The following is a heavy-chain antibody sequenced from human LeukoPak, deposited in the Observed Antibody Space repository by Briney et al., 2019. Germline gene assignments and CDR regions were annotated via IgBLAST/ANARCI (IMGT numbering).Heavy chain of an antibody. Sequence: ASVKVSCKTSGYTFSNYSVNWVRQAPGQGLEWMGWIIAYNGNTDYAQKLQGRVTMTTDTSTSTAYMELRSLRSDDTAVYYCARVAAAGMSPSFQHWGQGTLVTVSS. CDR3: ARVAAAGMSPSFQH. D-gene: IGHD6-13*01. CDR1: GYTFSNYS. CDR2: IIAYNGNT. V-gene: IGHV1-18*01. J-gene: IGHJ1*01.